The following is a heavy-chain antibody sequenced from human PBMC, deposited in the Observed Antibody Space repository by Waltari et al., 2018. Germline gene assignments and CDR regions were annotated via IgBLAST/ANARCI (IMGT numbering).Heavy chain of an antibody. V-gene: IGHV3-23*01. J-gene: IGHJ4*02. D-gene: IGHD6-19*01. CDR1: GFRFSDYA. CDR3: AKKGGSSAWPNYYFDY. CDR2: IAGGGDRT. Sequence: EVHLLESGGGLVQPGGSLRLSCAAPGFRFSDYAMNWVRQAPGKGLEWVSVIAGGGDRTLYADSVKGRFTISRDNSKNTVYLQMNSLRVEDTAEYYCAKKGGSSAWPNYYFDYWGRGSLVTVSS.